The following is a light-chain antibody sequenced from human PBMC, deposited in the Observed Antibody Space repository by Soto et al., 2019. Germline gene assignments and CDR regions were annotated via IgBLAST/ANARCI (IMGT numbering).Light chain of an antibody. J-gene: IGKJ1*01. CDR2: GAS. CDR1: QTVRNNY. CDR3: QQYGSSPRK. V-gene: IGKV3-20*01. Sequence: EFVLTQSPGTLSLSPGERTTLSCRASQTVRNNYLAWYQQKPGQAPRLLIYGASSRATGIPDRFSGSGSGTDFTLTISRLEPEDFAVYYCQQYGSSPRKFGQGTKVDIK.